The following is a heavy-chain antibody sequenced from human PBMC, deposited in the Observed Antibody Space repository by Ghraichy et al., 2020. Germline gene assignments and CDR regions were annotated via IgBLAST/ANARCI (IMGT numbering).Heavy chain of an antibody. Sequence: GGSLRLSCAASGFTFSSHTLNWVRQTPGKGLEWVSAIVGSGDNTHYADSVKGRFTISRDNSKNTLFLQMNSLRAEDTAVYYCAKARAATGGLLDSWGQGTLVTVSS. CDR3: AKARAATGGLLDS. CDR2: IVGSGDNT. V-gene: IGHV3-23*01. J-gene: IGHJ4*02. D-gene: IGHD2-15*01. CDR1: GFTFSSHT.